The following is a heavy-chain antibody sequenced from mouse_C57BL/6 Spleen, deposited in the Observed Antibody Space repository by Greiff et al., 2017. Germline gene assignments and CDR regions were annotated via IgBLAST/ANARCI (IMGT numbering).Heavy chain of an antibody. CDR1: GYTFTSYW. D-gene: IGHD2-3*01. V-gene: IGHV1-50*01. J-gene: IGHJ3*01. CDR3: ARLGGYYPAWFAY. CDR2: IDPSDSYT. Sequence: QVQLQQPGAELVKPGASVKLSCKASGYTFTSYWMQWVKHRPGQGLEWIGEIDPSDSYTNYNQKFKGKATLTVDTSSSTAYMQLSSLTSEDSAVYYCARLGGYYPAWFAYWGQGTLVTVSA.